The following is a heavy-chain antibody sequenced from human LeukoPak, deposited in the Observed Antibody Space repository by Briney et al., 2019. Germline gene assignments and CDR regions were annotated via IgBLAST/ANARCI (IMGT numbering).Heavy chain of an antibody. CDR1: GVAISSYN. V-gene: IGHV4-4*07. CDR2: VSTSART. D-gene: IGHD3-22*01. Sequence: ASGTLSLTCAVSGVAISSYNRSWVRQPAGESLEWIWRVSTSARTNYNPSLKSRVTMSVETSKNQFSLKLSSVTAAYTAVYYCARERVTRYYDDSRPLNRFETSGHG. J-gene: IGHJ5*01. CDR3: ARERVTRYYDDSRPLNRFET.